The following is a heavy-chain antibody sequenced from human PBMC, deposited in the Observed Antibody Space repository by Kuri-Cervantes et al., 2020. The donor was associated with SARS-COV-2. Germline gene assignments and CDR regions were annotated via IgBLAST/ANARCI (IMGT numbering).Heavy chain of an antibody. CDR3: ARDQCSSTCSYGTYYYYYCGMDV. Sequence: GRSLRLSCAASGFTFSSYSMNWVRQAPGKWLEWVSSISSSSSYIYYADSVKGRFTISRDNAKNSLYLQMNSLGAEDTAVYYCARDQCSSTCSYGTYYYYYCGMDVWGQGTTVTVSS. D-gene: IGHD2-2*01. CDR2: ISSSSSYI. J-gene: IGHJ6*02. CDR1: GFTFSSYS. V-gene: IGHV3-21*01.